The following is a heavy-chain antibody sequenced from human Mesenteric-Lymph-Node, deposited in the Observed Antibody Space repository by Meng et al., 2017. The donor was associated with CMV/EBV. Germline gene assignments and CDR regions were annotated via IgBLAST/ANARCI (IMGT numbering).Heavy chain of an antibody. CDR2: IRYDGSNK. J-gene: IGHJ4*02. D-gene: IGHD3-22*01. Sequence: GESLKISCAASGFTFSSYGMHWVRQAPGKGLEWVAFIRYDGSNKYYADSVKGRFTISRDNSKNTLYLQMNSLRAEDTAVYYCAKVSRRITMIVVVPPDYWGQGTLVTVSS. V-gene: IGHV3-30*02. CDR3: AKVSRRITMIVVVPPDY. CDR1: GFTFSSYG.